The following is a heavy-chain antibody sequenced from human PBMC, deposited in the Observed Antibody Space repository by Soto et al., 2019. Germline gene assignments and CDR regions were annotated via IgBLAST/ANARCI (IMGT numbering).Heavy chain of an antibody. CDR2: VSPPFRTS. CDR3: ARVLYYGSGSYSPYGMDV. D-gene: IGHD3-10*01. V-gene: IGHV1-69*01. J-gene: IGHJ6*02. CDR1: GVSFNNNG. Sequence: QVQLVQSGAEVKKPGSSVKVSCKTSGVSFNNNGIGWVRQAPGHGLEWMGGVSPPFRTSNYARKFQGRISIIADASTGTDNMELSSLTSENTAQYYCARVLYYGSGSYSPYGMDVWGQGTTVTVSS.